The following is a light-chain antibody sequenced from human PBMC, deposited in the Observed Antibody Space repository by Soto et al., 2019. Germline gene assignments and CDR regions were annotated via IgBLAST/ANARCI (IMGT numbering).Light chain of an antibody. CDR2: EGT. CDR3: CAYVGSKIVV. Sequence: QSALTQPASVSGSAGQSITISCTGTSSDIGTYNLVSWYQQHPGKVPKLMIYEGTKRPSGVTNRFSGATSGNTATLTISGLQTEDEADYYCCAYVGSKIVVFGGGTKVTVL. CDR1: SSDIGTYNL. V-gene: IGLV2-23*01. J-gene: IGLJ2*01.